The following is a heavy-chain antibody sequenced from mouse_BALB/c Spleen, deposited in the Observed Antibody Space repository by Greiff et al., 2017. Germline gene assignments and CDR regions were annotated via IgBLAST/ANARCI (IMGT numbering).Heavy chain of an antibody. J-gene: IGHJ3*01. Sequence: VQLKQSGGGLVKPGGSLKLSCAASGFAFSSYDMSWVRQTPEKRLEWVAYISSGGGSTYYPDTVKGRFTISRDNAKNTLYLQMSSLKSEDTAMYYCARHEGLRRGFAYWGQGTLVTVSA. CDR3: ARHEGLRRGFAY. CDR1: GFAFSSYD. V-gene: IGHV5-12-1*01. CDR2: ISSGGGST. D-gene: IGHD2-2*01.